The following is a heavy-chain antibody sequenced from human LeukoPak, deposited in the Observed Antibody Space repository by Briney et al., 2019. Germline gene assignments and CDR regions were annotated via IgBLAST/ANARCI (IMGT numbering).Heavy chain of an antibody. J-gene: IGHJ4*02. V-gene: IGHV4-38-2*02. CDR1: GYSISSGYY. Sequence: PSETLSLTCTVSGYSISSGYYWGWVRQPPGKGLEWIGSTYLGSIYHSGSTYYNPSLNSRVTISVDTSKNQFSLKLSSVTAADTAVYYCARQMATIGGFDYWGQGTLVTVSS. D-gene: IGHD5-24*01. CDR2: IYHSGST. CDR3: ARQMATIGGFDY.